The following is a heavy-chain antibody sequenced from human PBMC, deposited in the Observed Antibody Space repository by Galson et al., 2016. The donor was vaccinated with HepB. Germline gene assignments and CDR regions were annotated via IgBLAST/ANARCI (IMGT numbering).Heavy chain of an antibody. CDR1: GYTFTDFY. Sequence: SVKVSCKASGYTFTDFYMHWVRQAPGQGLEWMGWINPNSGGTHYAQKFQGGVTMTRDTSISTAYMELSRLTSDDTAVYYCAILPIAVAGSDYWGQGTLVTVSS. D-gene: IGHD6-19*01. CDR2: INPNSGGT. J-gene: IGHJ4*02. V-gene: IGHV1-2*02. CDR3: AILPIAVAGSDY.